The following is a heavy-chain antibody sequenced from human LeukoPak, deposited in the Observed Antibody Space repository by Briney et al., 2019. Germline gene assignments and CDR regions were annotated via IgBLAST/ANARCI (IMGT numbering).Heavy chain of an antibody. CDR2: ISGSGGST. CDR3: ATMIVVVTATPFDY. D-gene: IGHD3-22*01. CDR1: GFTFSSYA. Sequence: GGSLRLSCAASGFTFSSYAMSWVRQAPGKGLEWVSAISGSGGSTYYADPVKGRFTISRDNSKNTLYLQMNSLRAEDTAVYYCATMIVVVTATPFDYWGQGTLVTVSS. J-gene: IGHJ4*02. V-gene: IGHV3-23*01.